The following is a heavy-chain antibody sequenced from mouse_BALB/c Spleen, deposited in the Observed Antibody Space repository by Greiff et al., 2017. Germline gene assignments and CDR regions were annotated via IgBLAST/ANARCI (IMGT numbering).Heavy chain of an antibody. CDR2: IDPANGNT. CDR1: GFNIKDTY. D-gene: IGHD2-14*01. CDR3: ARYYRYDDYAMDY. V-gene: IGHV14-3*02. J-gene: IGHJ4*01. Sequence: VQLKESGAELVKPGASVKLSCTASGFNIKDTYMHWVKQRPEQGLEWIGRIDPANGNTKYDPKFQGKATITADTSSNTAYLQLSSLTSEDTAVYYCARYYRYDDYAMDYWGQGTAVTVSS.